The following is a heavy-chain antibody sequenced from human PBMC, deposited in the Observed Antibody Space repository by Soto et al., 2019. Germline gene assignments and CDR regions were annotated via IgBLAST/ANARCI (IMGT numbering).Heavy chain of an antibody. CDR2: IIPILGIA. CDR1: GGTFSSYT. J-gene: IGHJ4*02. Sequence: GASVKASCKASGGTFSSYTISWVRQAPGQGLEWMGRIIPILGIANYAQKFQGRVTITADKSTSTAYMELSSLRSEDTAVYYCARANSMQDSSSSFDYWGQGTLVTVSS. V-gene: IGHV1-69*02. D-gene: IGHD6-6*01. CDR3: ARANSMQDSSSSFDY.